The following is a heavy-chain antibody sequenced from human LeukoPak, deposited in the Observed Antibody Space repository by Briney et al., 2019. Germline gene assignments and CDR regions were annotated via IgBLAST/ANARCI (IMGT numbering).Heavy chain of an antibody. CDR2: IIPILGIA. V-gene: IGHV1-69*04. Sequence: SVKVSCKASGGTFSSYAISWVRQAPGQGLEWMGRIIPILGIANYAQKFQGRVTITADKSTSTAYMELSSLRSEDTAVYYCAREYYYDSSGYTPLFDYWGQGTLVTVSS. CDR1: GGTFSSYA. J-gene: IGHJ4*02. CDR3: AREYYYDSSGYTPLFDY. D-gene: IGHD3-22*01.